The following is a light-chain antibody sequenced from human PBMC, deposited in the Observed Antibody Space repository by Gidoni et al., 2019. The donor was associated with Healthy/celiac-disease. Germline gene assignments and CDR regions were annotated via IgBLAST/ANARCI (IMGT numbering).Light chain of an antibody. CDR1: SSDVGGYNY. CDR2: EVS. Sequence: QSALTQPASVSVSPGQSITISCTGTSSDVGGYNYVSWYQQHPGKASKLMIYEVSNRPSGVSNRFSGSKSGNTASLTISGLQAEDEADYYCSSYTSSSTLVVFGGGTKLTVL. V-gene: IGLV2-14*01. CDR3: SSYTSSSTLVV. J-gene: IGLJ2*01.